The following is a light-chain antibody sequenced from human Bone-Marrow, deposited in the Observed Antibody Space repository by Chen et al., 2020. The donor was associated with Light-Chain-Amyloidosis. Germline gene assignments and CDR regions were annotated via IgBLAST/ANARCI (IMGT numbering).Light chain of an antibody. V-gene: IGKV1-6*01. CDR1: QGIRND. CDR2: VAS. Sequence: AIQMTQSPSSLSASVGDRVTITCRASQGIRNDVGWYQQKPGKAPKLLIYVASNLESGVPSRFSGSGSGTDFTLTISSLQPEDFATYYCLQDYSHHWTFGQGTKVEIK. CDR3: LQDYSHHWT. J-gene: IGKJ1*01.